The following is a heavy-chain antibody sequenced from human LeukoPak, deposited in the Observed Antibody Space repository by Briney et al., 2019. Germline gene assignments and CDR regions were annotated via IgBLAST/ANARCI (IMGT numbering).Heavy chain of an antibody. Sequence: GGSLRLSCAASGFTFDDYGMSWVRQAPGKGLEWVSGINWNGGSTGYADSVKGRYTISRDNAKNSLYLQMNSLRAEDAAVYYCARDPPFLPDITGGDYWGQGTLVTVSS. D-gene: IGHD1-14*01. J-gene: IGHJ4*02. CDR3: ARDPPFLPDITGGDY. CDR2: INWNGGST. V-gene: IGHV3-20*04. CDR1: GFTFDDYG.